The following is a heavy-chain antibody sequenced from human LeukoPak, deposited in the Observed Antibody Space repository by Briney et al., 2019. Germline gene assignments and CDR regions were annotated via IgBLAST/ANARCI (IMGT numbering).Heavy chain of an antibody. Sequence: SETLSLTCAVSGYSISSGYHWGWVRQPPGKGLEWIGSIYHGGETYYNPSLKSRVTISVDTSMNQFSLKLSSVTAADTAVYYCARTLYCSGTACYSPELFHSWGQGTLVTVSS. V-gene: IGHV4-38-2*01. CDR1: GYSISSGYH. CDR2: IYHGGET. D-gene: IGHD2-15*01. CDR3: ARTLYCSGTACYSPELFHS. J-gene: IGHJ4*02.